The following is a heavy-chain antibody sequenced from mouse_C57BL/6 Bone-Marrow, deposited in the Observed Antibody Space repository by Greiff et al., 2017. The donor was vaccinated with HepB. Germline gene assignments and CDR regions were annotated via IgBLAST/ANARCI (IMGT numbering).Heavy chain of an antibody. Sequence: EVQLVESGGGLVQPGGSLKLSCAASGFTFSDYYMYWVRQTPEKRLEWVAYISNGGGSTYYPDTVKGRFTISRDNAKNTLYLQMSRLKSEDTAMYYCARHPDSSGPHYYAMDYWGQGTSVTVSS. CDR2: ISNGGGST. V-gene: IGHV5-12*01. D-gene: IGHD3-2*02. J-gene: IGHJ4*01. CDR3: ARHPDSSGPHYYAMDY. CDR1: GFTFSDYY.